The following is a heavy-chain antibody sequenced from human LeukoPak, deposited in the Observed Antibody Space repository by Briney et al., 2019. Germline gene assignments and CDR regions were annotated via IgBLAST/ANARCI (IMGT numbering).Heavy chain of an antibody. D-gene: IGHD3-22*01. CDR3: ARPSDSSKLEYFQH. V-gene: IGHV4-39*01. J-gene: IGHJ1*01. CDR2: IYYSGST. Sequence: SETLSLTCTVSGGSISSSSYYWGWIRQPPGKGLGWIGSIYYSGSTYYNPSLKSRVTISVDTSKNQFSLKLSSVTAADMAVYYCARPSDSSKLEYFQHWGQGTLVTVSS. CDR1: GGSISSSSYY.